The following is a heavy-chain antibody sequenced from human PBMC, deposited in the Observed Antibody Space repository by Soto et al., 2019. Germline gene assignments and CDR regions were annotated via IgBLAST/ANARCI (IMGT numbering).Heavy chain of an antibody. CDR1: GFTFSSYW. J-gene: IGHJ6*03. V-gene: IGHV3-7*04. D-gene: IGHD3-3*01. CDR2: IKQDGSEK. Sequence: GGSLRLSCAASGFTFSSYWMSWVRQAPGKGLEWVANIKQDGSEKYYVDSVKGRFTISRDNAKNSLYLQMNGLRAEDTAVYYCARGLDVLRFLEWLLPFYMDVWGKGTTVTVSS. CDR3: ARGLDVLRFLEWLLPFYMDV.